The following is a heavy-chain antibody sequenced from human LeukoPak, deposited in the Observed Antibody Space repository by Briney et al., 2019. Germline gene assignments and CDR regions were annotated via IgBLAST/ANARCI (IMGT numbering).Heavy chain of an antibody. D-gene: IGHD2-15*01. CDR3: ARQEYCSGGSCYTWFDP. Sequence: GESLKISCKGSGYSFITYRIGWVRQMPGKGLEWMGIIYPADSDIRYSPSFQGQVTISADKSISTAYLQWSSLKASDTAMYYCARQEYCSGGSCYTWFDPWGQGTLVTVSP. V-gene: IGHV5-51*01. CDR1: GYSFITYR. J-gene: IGHJ5*02. CDR2: IYPADSDI.